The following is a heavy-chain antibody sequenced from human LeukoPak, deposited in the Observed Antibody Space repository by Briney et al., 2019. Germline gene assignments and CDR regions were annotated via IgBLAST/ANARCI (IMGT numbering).Heavy chain of an antibody. CDR1: GFTFSSYA. D-gene: IGHD3-3*01. CDR2: ISYDGSNK. V-gene: IGHV3-30-3*01. J-gene: IGHJ6*03. CDR3: ARDRIFEGWPDYYYYMDV. Sequence: GGSLRLSCAASGFTFSSYAMHWVRQAPGKGLEWVAVISYDGSNKYYADSVKGRFTISRDNAKNSLYLQMNSLRAEDTAVYYCARDRIFEGWPDYYYYMDVWGKGTTVTVSS.